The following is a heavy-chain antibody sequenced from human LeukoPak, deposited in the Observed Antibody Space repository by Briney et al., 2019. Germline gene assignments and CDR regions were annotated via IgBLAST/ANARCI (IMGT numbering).Heavy chain of an antibody. J-gene: IGHJ2*01. CDR1: GGSISSYY. Sequence: SETLSLTCTVSGGSISSYYWSWIRQPAGKGLEWIGRIYSSGSTNYNPSLKSRVTMSVDTSKNQFSLKLSSVTAADTAVYYCARKDSRAWYFDLWGRGTLVTASS. V-gene: IGHV4-4*07. CDR3: ARKDSRAWYFDL. D-gene: IGHD3-22*01. CDR2: IYSSGST.